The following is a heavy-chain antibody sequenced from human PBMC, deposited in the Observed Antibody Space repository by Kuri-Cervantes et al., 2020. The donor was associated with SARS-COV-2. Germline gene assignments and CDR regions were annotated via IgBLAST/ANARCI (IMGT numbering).Heavy chain of an antibody. J-gene: IGHJ3*02. CDR3: ARRMGDAFDI. CDR1: GFTFSSYE. V-gene: IGHV3-48*03. D-gene: IGHD3-16*01. CDR2: ISSSGGTI. Sequence: LSLTCAASGFTFSSYEMNWVRQAPGKGLEWVSYISSSGGTIYYADSVKGRFTISRDNAKNSLYLQMNSLRAEDTAVYYCARRMGDAFDIWGQGTMVTVSS.